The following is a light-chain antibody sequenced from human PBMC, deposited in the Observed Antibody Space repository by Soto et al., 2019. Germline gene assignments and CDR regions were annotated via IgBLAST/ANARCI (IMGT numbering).Light chain of an antibody. CDR1: SSDVGVHNF. CDR3: CSYTPASTWV. J-gene: IGLJ3*02. Sequence: QSALTQPASVSGSPGQSISISCTGSSSDVGVHNFVSWYQHHPGKAPKVLIYGVTNRPSGVSNRFSGSKSGNTASLTISGLQAEDEADYYCCSYTPASTWVFGGGTKLTVL. V-gene: IGLV2-14*01. CDR2: GVT.